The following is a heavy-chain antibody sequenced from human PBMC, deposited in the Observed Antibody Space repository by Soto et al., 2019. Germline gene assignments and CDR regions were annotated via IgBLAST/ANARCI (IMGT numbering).Heavy chain of an antibody. CDR3: AREFRYYDSSGTLGYGMDV. V-gene: IGHV1-69*13. D-gene: IGHD3-22*01. CDR1: GGTFSSYA. Sequence: VKVSCKASGGTFSSYAISWVRQAPGQGLEWMGGIIPIFGTANYAQKFQGRVTITADESTSTAYMELSSLRSEDTAVYYCAREFRYYDSSGTLGYGMDVWGQGTTVTVSS. J-gene: IGHJ6*02. CDR2: IIPIFGTA.